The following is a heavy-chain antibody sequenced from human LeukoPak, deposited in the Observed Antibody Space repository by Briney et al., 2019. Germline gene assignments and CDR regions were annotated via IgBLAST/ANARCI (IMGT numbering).Heavy chain of an antibody. Sequence: SETLSLTCAVSGDSISGTNWWSWVRQSPGKGLEWIGEMYHTGSSNYNPSLKSRVTISVDKSKNQFSLRLISVTAADTAVYYCSRLYGDYGWFDPWGQGTLVTVSS. J-gene: IGHJ5*02. CDR2: MYHTGSS. CDR3: SRLYGDYGWFDP. V-gene: IGHV4-4*02. CDR1: GDSISGTNW. D-gene: IGHD4-17*01.